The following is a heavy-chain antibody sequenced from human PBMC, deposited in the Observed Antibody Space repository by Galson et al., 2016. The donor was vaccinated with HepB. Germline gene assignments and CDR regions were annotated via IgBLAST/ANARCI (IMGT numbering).Heavy chain of an antibody. Sequence: SLRLSCAPSGCTFSNYWMHWVRQAPGKGLVWVSHITIDGSTTTYADSVKGRFTISRDNAKNTLYLQMNSLRAEDTAVYYCARDLWRGGRIDYWGQGTLVTVSS. J-gene: IGHJ4*02. CDR3: ARDLWRGGRIDY. V-gene: IGHV3-74*01. CDR2: ITIDGSTT. D-gene: IGHD4-23*01. CDR1: GCTFSNYW.